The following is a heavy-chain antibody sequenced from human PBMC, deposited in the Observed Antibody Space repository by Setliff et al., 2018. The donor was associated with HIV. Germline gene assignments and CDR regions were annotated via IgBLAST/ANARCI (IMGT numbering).Heavy chain of an antibody. CDR2: ISSSSSYI. CDR3: ARELYSTGKSLDF. CDR1: GFTFSSYS. Sequence: PGGSLRLSCAASGFTFSSYSMNWVRQAPGKGLEWVSSISSSSSYIYYADSVKGRFTISRDNAKNSLYLQMNSLRAEDTAVYYCARELYSTGKSLDFWGQGTLVTVSS. D-gene: IGHD6-19*01. V-gene: IGHV3-21*01. J-gene: IGHJ4*02.